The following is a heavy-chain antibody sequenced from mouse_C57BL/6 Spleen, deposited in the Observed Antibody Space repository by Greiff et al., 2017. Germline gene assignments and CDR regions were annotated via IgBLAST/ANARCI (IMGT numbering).Heavy chain of an antibody. D-gene: IGHD2-13*01. CDR2: ILPNSGST. Sequence: QVQLQQSGAELVKPGASVKFSCKASGYTFTGYWMHWVKQRPGQGLAWIGMILPNSGSTNYNAKFQGKATLTAAKSSSTAYMQLSSLTTEDSAVYYCATLGDHDDYWGQGTTRTVS. V-gene: IGHV1-64*01. CDR1: GYTFTGYW. J-gene: IGHJ2*01. CDR3: ATLGDHDDY.